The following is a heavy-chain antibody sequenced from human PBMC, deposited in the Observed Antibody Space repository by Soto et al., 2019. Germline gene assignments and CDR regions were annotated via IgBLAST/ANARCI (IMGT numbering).Heavy chain of an antibody. Sequence: PGGPLRLSCSASGFAFSRYAMHWVRQAPGKGLEYVSAISSNGGSTYYADSVKGRFTISRDNSKNTLYLQMSSLRAEDTAVYYCVKDSHYDFWSGYPLYWYFDLWGRGTLVTVSS. CDR3: VKDSHYDFWSGYPLYWYFDL. CDR1: GFAFSRYA. V-gene: IGHV3-64D*08. J-gene: IGHJ2*01. D-gene: IGHD3-3*01. CDR2: ISSNGGST.